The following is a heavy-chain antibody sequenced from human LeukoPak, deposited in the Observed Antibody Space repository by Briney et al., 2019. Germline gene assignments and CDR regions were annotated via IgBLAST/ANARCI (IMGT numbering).Heavy chain of an antibody. CDR1: GFTFSSYS. D-gene: IGHD3-22*01. J-gene: IGHJ4*02. CDR2: ISSSSSYI. V-gene: IGHV3-21*01. Sequence: GGSLRLSCAASGFTFSSYSMNWVRQAPGKGLEWVSSISSSSSYIYYADSVEGRFTISRDNAKNSLYLQMNSLRAEDTAVYYCAREGLITTTIIVLGAHFGYWGQGTLVTVSS. CDR3: AREGLITTTIIVLGAHFGY.